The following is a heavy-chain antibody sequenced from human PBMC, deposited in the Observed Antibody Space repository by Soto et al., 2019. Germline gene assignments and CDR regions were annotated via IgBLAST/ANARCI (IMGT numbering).Heavy chain of an antibody. Sequence: PSETLSLTCNMSGDSYSISTYSWSWIRQPAGKGLEWIGRIYTSGSTNYNPSLKSRVTMSVDTSKNQFSLKLSSVTAADTAVYYCARACSSNSCYDVFDYWGQGTLVTVSS. CDR2: IYTSGST. D-gene: IGHD2-2*01. J-gene: IGHJ4*02. CDR3: ARACSSNSCYDVFDY. V-gene: IGHV4-4*07. CDR1: GDSYSISTYS.